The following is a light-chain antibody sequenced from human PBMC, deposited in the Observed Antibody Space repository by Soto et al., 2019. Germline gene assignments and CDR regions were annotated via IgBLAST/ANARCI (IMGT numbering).Light chain of an antibody. CDR2: EVT. J-gene: IGLJ1*01. V-gene: IGLV2-14*03. CDR3: SSYTTSSTVV. Sequence: QSALTQPASVFGSPGQSITISCTGTSSDVGGYNFVSWYQQLPGKAPKLMIYEVTSRPSGVSNRFSGSKSGNTASLTISGLPPEDEAEYYCSSYTTSSTVVFGTGTKVTLL. CDR1: SSDVGGYNF.